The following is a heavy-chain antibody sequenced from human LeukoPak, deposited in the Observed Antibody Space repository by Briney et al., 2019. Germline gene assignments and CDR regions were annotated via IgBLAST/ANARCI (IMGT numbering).Heavy chain of an antibody. J-gene: IGHJ6*04. CDR3: AREMGGLRFLEWLKTPSDV. D-gene: IGHD3-3*01. CDR1: GFTFSSYS. CDR2: ISSSSSTI. V-gene: IGHV3-48*01. Sequence: GGSLRLSCAASGFTFSSYSMNWVRQAPGKGQEWVSYISSSSSTIYYADSVKGRFTISRDNAKNSLYLQMNSLRAEDTAVYYCAREMGGLRFLEWLKTPSDVWGKGTTVTVSS.